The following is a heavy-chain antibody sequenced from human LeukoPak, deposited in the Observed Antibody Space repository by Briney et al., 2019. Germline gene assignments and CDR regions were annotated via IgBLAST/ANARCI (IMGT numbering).Heavy chain of an antibody. V-gene: IGHV3-23*01. Sequence: GGSLRLSCAASGFTFSSYAMSWVRQAPGKGLEWVSAISGSGGSTYYADSVKGRFTISRDNSKNTLYLQMNSLRAEDTAVYYYAKEVKEQWLVEYFQHWGQGTLVTVSS. CDR2: ISGSGGST. D-gene: IGHD6-19*01. J-gene: IGHJ1*01. CDR1: GFTFSSYA. CDR3: AKEVKEQWLVEYFQH.